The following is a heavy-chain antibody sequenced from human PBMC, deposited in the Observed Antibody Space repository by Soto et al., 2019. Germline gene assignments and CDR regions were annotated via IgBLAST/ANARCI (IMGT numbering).Heavy chain of an antibody. CDR3: ARVTHIDAMDV. J-gene: IGHJ6*02. D-gene: IGHD3-16*01. CDR1: GGTFSSYT. V-gene: IGHV1-69*06. Sequence: QVQLGQSGAEVKKPGSSVKVSCKISGGTFSSYTFTWVRQAPGQGLEWMGGVTPIFGTTNYAQKFQGRVTITADKSTFTVYMELNSLRSEDTADYYCARVTHIDAMDVWGQGTTVTVSS. CDR2: VTPIFGTT.